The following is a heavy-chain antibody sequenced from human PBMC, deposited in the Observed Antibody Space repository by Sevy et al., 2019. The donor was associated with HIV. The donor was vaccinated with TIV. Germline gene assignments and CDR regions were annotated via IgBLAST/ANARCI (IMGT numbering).Heavy chain of an antibody. Sequence: GGSLRLSCAASGFTFSSYGMHWVRQAPGKGLEWVAVISYVGSNKYYADSVKGGFTSSRDNSKKTLYLQMNSLRAEDTAVYYCAKGRIEWELLEGLDYWGQGTLVTVSS. CDR1: GFTFSSYG. D-gene: IGHD1-26*01. CDR3: AKGRIEWELLEGLDY. CDR2: ISYVGSNK. J-gene: IGHJ4*02. V-gene: IGHV3-30*18.